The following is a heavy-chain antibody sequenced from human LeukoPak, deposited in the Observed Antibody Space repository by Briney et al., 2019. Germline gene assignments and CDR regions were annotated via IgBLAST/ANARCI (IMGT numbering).Heavy chain of an antibody. CDR3: ARVRRFNGPYNVYFDY. Sequence: SETLSLTCTVSGGSISSYNWSWIRQPPGKGLEWIAYMQYTGSTSYNPSLKSRVTISLDSSNSQLSLKLKSVTAADTAVYFCARVRRFNGPYNVYFDYWGQGTLVTVSS. CDR2: MQYTGST. J-gene: IGHJ4*02. V-gene: IGHV4-59*01. D-gene: IGHD2-8*01. CDR1: GGSISSYN.